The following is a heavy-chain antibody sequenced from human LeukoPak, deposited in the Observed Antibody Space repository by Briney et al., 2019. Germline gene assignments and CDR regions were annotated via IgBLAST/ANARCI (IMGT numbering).Heavy chain of an antibody. CDR2: MNPNSGNT. Sequence: ASVKVSCKCSGYTFTIYDINWVRQATGQGLEWMGWMNPNSGNTGYAQKFQGRVTITRNTSISTAYMELSSLRSEDTAVYYCARGAASSKYYYYYYYMDVWGKGTAVTVSS. V-gene: IGHV1-8*03. CDR3: ARGAASSKYYYYYYYMDV. J-gene: IGHJ6*03. D-gene: IGHD6-13*01. CDR1: GYTFTIYD.